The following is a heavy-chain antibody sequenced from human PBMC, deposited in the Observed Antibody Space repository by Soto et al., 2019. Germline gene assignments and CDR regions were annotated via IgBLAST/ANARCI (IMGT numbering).Heavy chain of an antibody. V-gene: IGHV3-30*18. D-gene: IGHD5-18*01. Sequence: QVQLVESGGGVVQPGRSLRLSCAASGFTFSSYGMHWVRQAPGKGLEWVAVISYDGSNKYYADSVKGRFTISRDNSKNTLYLQMNSLRAEDTAVYYCAKDPGKRGYSYGYFDYWGQGTLVTVSS. CDR2: ISYDGSNK. CDR3: AKDPGKRGYSYGYFDY. J-gene: IGHJ4*02. CDR1: GFTFSSYG.